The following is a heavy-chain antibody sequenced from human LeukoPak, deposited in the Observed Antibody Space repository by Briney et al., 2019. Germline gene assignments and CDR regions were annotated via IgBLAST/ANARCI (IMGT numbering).Heavy chain of an antibody. CDR2: INPNSGGT. CDR3: ARASDIVATIWRGRNNWFDP. D-gene: IGHD5-12*01. J-gene: IGHJ5*02. Sequence: ASVSVSCAASGYTFTGYYIHWVRQAPGQGLEWRGWINPNSGGTNYAQKFQGRVTMTRDTSISTAYMELSRLKSDDTAVYSCARASDIVATIWRGRNNWFDPWGQGTLVTVSS. V-gene: IGHV1-2*02. CDR1: GYTFTGYY.